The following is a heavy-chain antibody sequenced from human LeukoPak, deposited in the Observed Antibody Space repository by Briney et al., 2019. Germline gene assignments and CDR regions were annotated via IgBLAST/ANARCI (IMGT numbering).Heavy chain of an antibody. D-gene: IGHD5-18*01. CDR1: GFTFSSYW. V-gene: IGHV3-7*01. J-gene: IGHJ4*02. CDR3: ARAGLGYSYGRLFDY. Sequence: GGSLRLSCAASGFTFSSYWMSWVRQAPGKGLEWVANIKQDGSEKYYVDSVKGRLTISRDNAKNSLYLQMNSLRAEDTAVYYCARAGLGYSYGRLFDYWGQGTLVTVSS. CDR2: IKQDGSEK.